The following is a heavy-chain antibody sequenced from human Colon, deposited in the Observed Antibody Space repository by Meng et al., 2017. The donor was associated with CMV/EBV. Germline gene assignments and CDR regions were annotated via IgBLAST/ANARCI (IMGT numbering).Heavy chain of an antibody. V-gene: IGHV1-3*01. CDR3: ARGDEYRSGWLR. CDR1: GYTFSNYA. CDR2: INAGNGNT. J-gene: IGHJ4*02. D-gene: IGHD6-19*01. Sequence: SCKASGYTFSNYAIHWVRQAPGQRLEWMGWINAGNGNTKYSQKFQGRVTIISDTSASTAYMELSSLRSEDTGVYYCARGDEYRSGWLRWGQGTLVTVSS.